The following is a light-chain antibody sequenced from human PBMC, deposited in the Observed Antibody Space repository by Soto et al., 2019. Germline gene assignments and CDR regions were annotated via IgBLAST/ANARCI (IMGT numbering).Light chain of an antibody. CDR2: GAS. CDR1: QSVSNNY. J-gene: IGKJ1*01. Sequence: DIVLTQSPGPLSLSPGERATLSCRARQSVSNNYLAWYQQKPGQAPRLLIYGASNRATGIPDRFSGSGSGTDFTLTISRLEPEDFAVYYCQQYGSSGTFGQGTKVDIK. V-gene: IGKV3-20*01. CDR3: QQYGSSGT.